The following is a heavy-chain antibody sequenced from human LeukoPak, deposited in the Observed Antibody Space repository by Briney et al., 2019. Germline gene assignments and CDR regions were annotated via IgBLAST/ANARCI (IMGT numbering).Heavy chain of an antibody. CDR3: ASPAATHYYGMDV. V-gene: IGHV1-18*01. CDR1: GYAFTSYG. Sequence: ASVKVSCKASGYAFTSYGISWVRQAPGQGLEWMGWISAYNGNTNYAQKLQGRVTMTTDTSTSTAYMELRSLRSDDTAVYYCASPAATHYYGMDVWGQGTTVTVSS. J-gene: IGHJ6*02. D-gene: IGHD2-15*01. CDR2: ISAYNGNT.